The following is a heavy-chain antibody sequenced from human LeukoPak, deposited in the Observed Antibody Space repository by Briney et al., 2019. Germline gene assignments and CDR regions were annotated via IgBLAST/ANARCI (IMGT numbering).Heavy chain of an antibody. D-gene: IGHD6-13*01. V-gene: IGHV4-61*02. CDR1: GGSISSGSYY. Sequence: SETLSLTCTVSGGSISSGSYYWSWIRQPAGKGLEWIGRIYTSGSTNYNPSLKSRVTISVDTSKNQFSLKLSSVTAADTAVYYCARVGSHYYYYMDVWGKGTTVTVSS. CDR2: IYTSGST. J-gene: IGHJ6*03. CDR3: ARVGSHYYYYMDV.